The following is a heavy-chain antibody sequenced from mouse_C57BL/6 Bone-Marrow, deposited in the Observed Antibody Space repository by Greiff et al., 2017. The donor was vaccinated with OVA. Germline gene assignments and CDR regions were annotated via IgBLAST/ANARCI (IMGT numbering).Heavy chain of an antibody. V-gene: IGHV5-4*03. J-gene: IGHJ3*01. CDR3: ARYYYGSSYPWFAY. CDR1: GFTFSSYA. Sequence: DVMLVESGGGLVKPGGSLKLSCAASGFTFSSYAMSWVRQTPEKRLEWVATISDGGSYTYYPDNVKGRFTISRDNAKNNLYLQMSHLKSEDTAMYYCARYYYGSSYPWFAYWGQGTLVTVSA. CDR2: ISDGGSYT. D-gene: IGHD1-1*01.